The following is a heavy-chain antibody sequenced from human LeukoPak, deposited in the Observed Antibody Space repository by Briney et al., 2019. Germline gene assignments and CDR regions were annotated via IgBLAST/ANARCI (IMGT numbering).Heavy chain of an antibody. V-gene: IGHV4-39*07. CDR1: GGSISSSSYY. D-gene: IGHD5-18*01. J-gene: IGHJ5*02. Sequence: SETLSLTCTVSGGSISSSSYYWGWIRQPPGKGLEWIGEIYHSGSTNYNPSLKSRVTISVDKSKNQFSLKLSSVTAADTAVYYCARVVAIQLWSSGNWFGPWGQGTLVTVSS. CDR2: IYHSGST. CDR3: ARVVAIQLWSSGNWFGP.